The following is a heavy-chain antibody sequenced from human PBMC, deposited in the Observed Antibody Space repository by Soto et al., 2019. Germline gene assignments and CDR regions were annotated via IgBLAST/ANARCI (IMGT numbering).Heavy chain of an antibody. Sequence: PGESLKISCKGSGYSFAGYWIIWVRQKPGKGLEWMGRIDPSDSQTYYSPSFRGHVTISVTKSITTVFLQWSSPRASDTAMYYCARQIYDSDTGPNFQYYFDSWGQGTPVTVSS. J-gene: IGHJ4*02. CDR1: GYSFAGYW. D-gene: IGHD3-22*01. CDR2: IDPSDSQT. CDR3: ARQIYDSDTGPNFQYYFDS. V-gene: IGHV5-10-1*01.